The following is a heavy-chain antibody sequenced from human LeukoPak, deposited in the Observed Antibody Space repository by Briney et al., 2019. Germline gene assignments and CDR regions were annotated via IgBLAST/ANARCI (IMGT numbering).Heavy chain of an antibody. CDR1: GGSISSGGYS. Sequence: SETLSLTCAVSGGSISSGGYSWSWIRQPPGKGLEWIGYIYHSGSTYYNPSLKSRVTISVDRSKNQFSLKLSSVTAADTAVYYCARDLIFYGSSGFDYWGQGTLVTVSS. CDR2: IYHSGST. D-gene: IGHD3-22*01. J-gene: IGHJ4*02. CDR3: ARDLIFYGSSGFDY. V-gene: IGHV4-30-2*01.